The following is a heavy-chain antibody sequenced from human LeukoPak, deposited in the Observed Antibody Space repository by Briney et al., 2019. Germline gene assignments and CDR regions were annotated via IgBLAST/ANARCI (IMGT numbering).Heavy chain of an antibody. CDR1: GGSIRNYY. CDR2: IFYSGST. J-gene: IGHJ3*02. D-gene: IGHD3-10*01. CDR3: ASSSSGSYYNGFDI. Sequence: SETLSLTCSVSGGSIRNYYWTWIRQPPGKGLEWIGYIFYSGSTNYNPSLKSRVTISLDASKNHFSLKLNSVTAADTAVYYCASSSSGSYYNGFDIWGQGTMVTVAS. V-gene: IGHV4-59*01.